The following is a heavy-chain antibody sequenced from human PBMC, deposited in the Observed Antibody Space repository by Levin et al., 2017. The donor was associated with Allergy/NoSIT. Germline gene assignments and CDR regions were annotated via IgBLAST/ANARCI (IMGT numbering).Heavy chain of an antibody. J-gene: IGHJ3*02. CDR3: ARGGSGSAFDI. D-gene: IGHD3-16*01. V-gene: IGHV3-30-3*01. CDR2: ISNDGSSK. CDR1: GFTFSSQA. Sequence: GGSLRLSCAASGFTFSSQAVHWVRQAPGKGPEWVAVISNDGSSKYYADSVKGRFTISRDISKNTLYLQMNRRRPDDTALYYCARGGSGSAFDIWGQGTMVTVSS.